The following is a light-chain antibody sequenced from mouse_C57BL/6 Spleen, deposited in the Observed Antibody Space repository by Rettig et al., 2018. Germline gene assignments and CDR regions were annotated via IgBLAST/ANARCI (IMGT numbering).Light chain of an antibody. CDR2: YAS. Sequence: DIVMTQSPATLSVTPGDRVSLSCRARQSISDYLHWYQQKSHESTRLLINYASQSIAGIPSRFSGSGSGSDFTLSINSVEPEDVGVYYCQNGHSFPPTFGSGTKLEIK. V-gene: IGKV5-39*01. J-gene: IGKJ4*01. CDR3: QNGHSFPPT. CDR1: QSISDY.